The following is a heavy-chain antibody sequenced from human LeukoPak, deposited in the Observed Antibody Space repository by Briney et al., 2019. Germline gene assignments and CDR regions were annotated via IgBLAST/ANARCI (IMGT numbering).Heavy chain of an antibody. Sequence: SETLSLTCTVSGGSISSGGYYWSWIRQPPGKGLEWIGYIYYSGSTYYNPSLKSRVTISVDTSKNQFSLKLSSVTAADTAVYHCARELDYGDYGGFDYWGQGTLVTVSS. J-gene: IGHJ4*02. V-gene: IGHV4-31*03. CDR1: GGSISSGGYY. D-gene: IGHD4-17*01. CDR3: ARELDYGDYGGFDY. CDR2: IYYSGST.